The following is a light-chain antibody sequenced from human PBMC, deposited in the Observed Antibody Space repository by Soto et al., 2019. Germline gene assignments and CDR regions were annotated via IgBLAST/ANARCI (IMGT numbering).Light chain of an antibody. J-gene: IGLJ1*01. CDR2: EVS. Sequence: QSALTQPPSASGSPGQSVTISCTGTSSDVGGYIYVSWYQQHPGKAPKLMIYEVSKRPSGVPDRFSGSKSGNTASLTISGLQTDDEADYYCCLYVGATTYVFGTGTKLTVL. V-gene: IGLV2-8*01. CDR1: SSDVGGYIY. CDR3: CLYVGATTYV.